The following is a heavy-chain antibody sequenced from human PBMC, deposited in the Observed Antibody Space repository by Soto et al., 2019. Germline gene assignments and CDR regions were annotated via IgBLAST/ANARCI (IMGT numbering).Heavy chain of an antibody. CDR3: ACGSYNSSWPRNYYYYYYGMDV. J-gene: IGHJ6*02. D-gene: IGHD6-13*01. CDR2: ISYDGSNK. V-gene: IGHV3-30-3*01. CDR1: GFTFSSYA. Sequence: QVQLVESGGDVVQPGRSLRLSCAASGFTFSSYAMHWVRQAPGKGLEWVAVISYDGSNKYYADSVKGRFTISRDNSKNTLYLQMNSLRAEDTAVYYCACGSYNSSWPRNYYYYYYGMDVWGQGTTVTVSS.